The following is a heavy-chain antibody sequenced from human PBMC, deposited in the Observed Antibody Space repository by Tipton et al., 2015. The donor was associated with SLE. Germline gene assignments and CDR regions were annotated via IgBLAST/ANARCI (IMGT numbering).Heavy chain of an antibody. Sequence: TLSLTCTVSGGSISSADYYWSWIRQPPGKGLEWIGYIYYSGSTNYNPSLKSRVTISVDTSKNQFSLKLSSVTAADTAVYYCARVDSLYYYMDVWGKGTTVTVSS. CDR2: IYYSGST. V-gene: IGHV4-61*08. CDR3: ARVDSLYYYMDV. J-gene: IGHJ6*03. D-gene: IGHD2-2*03. CDR1: GGSISSADYY.